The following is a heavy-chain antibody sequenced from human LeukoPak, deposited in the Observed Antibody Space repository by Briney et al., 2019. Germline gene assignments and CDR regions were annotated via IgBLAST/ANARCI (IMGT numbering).Heavy chain of an antibody. CDR2: IYYSGST. CDR1: GGSFSGYY. V-gene: IGHV4-59*01. Sequence: PSETLSLTCAVYGGSFSGYYWSWIRQPPGKGLEWIGYIYYSGSTNYNPSLKSRVTISVDTSKNQFSLKLSSVTAADTAVYYCARGAVSLPYDYWGQGTLVTVSS. D-gene: IGHD6-19*01. CDR3: ARGAVSLPYDY. J-gene: IGHJ4*02.